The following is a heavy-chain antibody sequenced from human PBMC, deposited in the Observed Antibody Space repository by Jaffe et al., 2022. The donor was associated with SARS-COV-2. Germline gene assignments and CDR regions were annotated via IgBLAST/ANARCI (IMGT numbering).Heavy chain of an antibody. V-gene: IGHV4-59*08. D-gene: IGHD5-18*01. Sequence: QVQLQESGPGLVKPSETLSLTCTVSGGSITSYYWSWIRQPPGKGLEWIGYIYYSGNTNYNPSLKSRVTISVDTSKSQFSLRLSSVTAADTAVYYCTRSGRGYNYGYYWGQGNLVIVSS. CDR2: IYYSGNT. J-gene: IGHJ4*02. CDR3: TRSGRGYNYGYY. CDR1: GGSITSYY.